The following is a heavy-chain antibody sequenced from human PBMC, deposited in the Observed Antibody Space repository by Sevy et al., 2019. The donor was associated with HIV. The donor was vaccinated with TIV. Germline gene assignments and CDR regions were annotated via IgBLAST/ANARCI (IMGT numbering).Heavy chain of an antibody. J-gene: IGHJ4*02. CDR2: INSDGTRT. Sequence: GGSLRLSCAASGFTFSNYWMYWVRQAPGKGLVWVSRINSDGTRTTYADSVKGRFTISRDNAKNTLHLQMNSLRAEDTAVYFCARDLSLFDYWGQGTLVTVSS. CDR1: GFTFSNYW. V-gene: IGHV3-74*03. CDR3: ARDLSLFDY.